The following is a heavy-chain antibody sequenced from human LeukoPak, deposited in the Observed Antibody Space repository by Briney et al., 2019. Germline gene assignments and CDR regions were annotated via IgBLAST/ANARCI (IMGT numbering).Heavy chain of an antibody. V-gene: IGHV3-64D*09. J-gene: IGHJ4*02. CDR2: ISSDGGSS. Sequence: GGSLRLSCAASGFTFSSYDMNWARQAPGKGLEYVSGISSDGGSSFYADSVKGRFTISRDNSKNTLYLQMSSLRAEDTAVYYCVKITSVTGGDCWGQGTRLTVSS. CDR1: GFTFSSYD. CDR3: VKITSVTGGDC. D-gene: IGHD1-1*01.